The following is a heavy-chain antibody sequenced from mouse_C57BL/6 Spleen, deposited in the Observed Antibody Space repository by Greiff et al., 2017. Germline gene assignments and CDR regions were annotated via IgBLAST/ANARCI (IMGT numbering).Heavy chain of an antibody. CDR3: ALLLRFPPFDY. CDR2: IDPSDSYT. J-gene: IGHJ2*01. Sequence: QVQLQQPGAELVMPGASVKLSCKASGYTFTSYWMHWVKQRPGQGLEWIGEIDPSDSYTNYNQKFKGKSTLTVDKSSSTAYMQLSSLTSADSAVYYCALLLRFPPFDYWGQGTTLTVSS. CDR1: GYTFTSYW. D-gene: IGHD1-1*01. V-gene: IGHV1-69*01.